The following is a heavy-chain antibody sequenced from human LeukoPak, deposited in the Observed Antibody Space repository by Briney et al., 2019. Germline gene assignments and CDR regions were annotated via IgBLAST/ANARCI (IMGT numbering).Heavy chain of an antibody. D-gene: IGHD1-26*01. CDR2: IYYSGST. J-gene: IGHJ4*02. CDR1: GGSISSYY. V-gene: IGHV4-59*08. CDR3: ASTLGATLFDY. Sequence: SETLSLTCTASGGSISSYYWSWIRQPPGKGLEWIGYIYYSGSTNYNPSLKSRVTISVDTSKNQFSLKLSSVTAADTAVYYCASTLGATLFDYWGQGTLVTVSS.